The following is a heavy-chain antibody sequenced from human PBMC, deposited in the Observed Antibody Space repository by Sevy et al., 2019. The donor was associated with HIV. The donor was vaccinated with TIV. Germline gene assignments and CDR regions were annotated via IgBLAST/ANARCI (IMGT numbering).Heavy chain of an antibody. D-gene: IGHD3-22*01. Sequence: GGSLRLSYSTSRVSFTNPAMIWLRQAPGKGLEWVASISGSGGTKYYAGSVRGRFSISRDDSEDTVYLQMSSLRAEDTAVYYCAKNHYELVSYFEHWGQGTLVTVSS. V-gene: IGHV3-23*01. CDR1: RVSFTNPA. J-gene: IGHJ1*01. CDR2: ISGSGGTK. CDR3: AKNHYELVSYFEH.